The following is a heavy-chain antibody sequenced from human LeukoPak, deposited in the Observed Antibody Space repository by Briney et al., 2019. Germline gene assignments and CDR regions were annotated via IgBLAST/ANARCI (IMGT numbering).Heavy chain of an antibody. J-gene: IGHJ4*02. CDR1: GFTVSSNY. V-gene: IGHV3-53*01. D-gene: IGHD2-2*01. CDR3: AKDQGSSFTIDY. CDR2: IYSGGST. Sequence: PGGSLRLSCAASGFTVSSNYMNWVRQAPGKGLDWVSVIYSGGSTYYAESVKGRFTISRDNSKNTLYLQMTSLRAEDTAVYYCAKDQGSSFTIDYWGQGTLVTVSS.